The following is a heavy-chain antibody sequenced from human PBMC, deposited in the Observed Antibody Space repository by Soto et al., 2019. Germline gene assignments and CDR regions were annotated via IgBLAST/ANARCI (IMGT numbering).Heavy chain of an antibody. Sequence: ASVKVSCKTSGYTFTIYDINWVLQATGQGLEWMGWINPNSGNTGYAQKFQGRVTMTRNTSIRTAYMELSRLRSEDTAVYYCARETVSWFDPWGQGTLVTVSS. CDR2: INPNSGNT. CDR1: GYTFTIYD. CDR3: ARETVSWFDP. D-gene: IGHD3-16*01. V-gene: IGHV1-8*01. J-gene: IGHJ5*02.